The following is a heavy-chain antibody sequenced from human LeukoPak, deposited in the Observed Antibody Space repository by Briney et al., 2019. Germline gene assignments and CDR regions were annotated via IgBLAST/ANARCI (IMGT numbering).Heavy chain of an antibody. CDR2: ISYDGSNK. Sequence: GGSLRLSCAASGFTFSSYGMHWVRQAPGKGLEWVAVISYDGSNKYYADSVKGRFTISRDNSKNTLYLQMNSLRAEDTAVYYCANDQSSDYGGNPQDYWGQGTLVTVSS. D-gene: IGHD4-23*01. CDR3: ANDQSSDYGGNPQDY. J-gene: IGHJ4*02. V-gene: IGHV3-30*18. CDR1: GFTFSSYG.